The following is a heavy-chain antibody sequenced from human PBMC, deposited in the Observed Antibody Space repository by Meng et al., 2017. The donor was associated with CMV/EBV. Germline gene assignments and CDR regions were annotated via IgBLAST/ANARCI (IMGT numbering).Heavy chain of an antibody. CDR3: AADVPSQDIVVVPAAIG. D-gene: IGHD2-2*01. CDR2: IVVGSGNT. CDR1: GFAFTSSA. V-gene: IGHV1-58*01. J-gene: IGHJ4*02. Sequence: SVKVSCKASGFAFTSSAVQWVRQARGQRLEWIGWIVVGSGNTNYAQKFQERVTITRDMSTSTVYMELSSLRSEDTAVYYCAADVPSQDIVVVPAAIGWGQGTLVTVPQ.